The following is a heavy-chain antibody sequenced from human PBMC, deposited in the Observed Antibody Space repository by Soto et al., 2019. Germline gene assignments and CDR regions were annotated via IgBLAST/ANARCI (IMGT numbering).Heavy chain of an antibody. V-gene: IGHV3-23*01. Sequence: GGSLRLSGAASGFTLRSYAMSWVRQATGKGLEWRSTISAGAGSTYYADSVKGRFTISSDNSKTTIYMQMNSLRAEEPAVYYCARDPADGIVYFDYWGQGTLVTVSS. J-gene: IGHJ4*02. CDR3: ARDPADGIVYFDY. CDR1: GFTLRSYA. CDR2: ISAGAGST. D-gene: IGHD6-13*01.